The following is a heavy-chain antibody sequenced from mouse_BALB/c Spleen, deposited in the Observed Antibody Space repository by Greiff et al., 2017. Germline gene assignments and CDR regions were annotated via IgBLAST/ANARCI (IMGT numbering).Heavy chain of an antibody. D-gene: IGHD2-4*01. CDR3: ALYDYDPFYAMDY. J-gene: IGHJ4*01. V-gene: IGHV2-5-1*01. CDR1: GFSLTSYG. Sequence: QVQLKQSGPSLVQPSQSLSITCTVSGFSLTSYGVHWVRQSPGKGLEWLGVIWRGGSTDYNAAFMSRLSITKDNSKSQVFFKMNSLQADDTAIYYCALYDYDPFYAMDYWGQGTSVTVSS. CDR2: IWRGGST.